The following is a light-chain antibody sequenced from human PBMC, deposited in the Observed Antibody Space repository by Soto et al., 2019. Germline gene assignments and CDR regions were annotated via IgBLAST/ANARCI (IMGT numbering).Light chain of an antibody. CDR3: QQYNSYSWT. J-gene: IGKJ5*01. V-gene: IGKV1-5*01. CDR2: AAS. CDR1: QSIGSW. Sequence: DIQMTQSPSTLSASVGDRVTITCRASQSIGSWLAWYQQKPGKAPKLLIYAASSLQSGVPSRFSGSRSGTEFTLTISSLQTDDFATYYCQQYNSYSWTFGQGTRLEIK.